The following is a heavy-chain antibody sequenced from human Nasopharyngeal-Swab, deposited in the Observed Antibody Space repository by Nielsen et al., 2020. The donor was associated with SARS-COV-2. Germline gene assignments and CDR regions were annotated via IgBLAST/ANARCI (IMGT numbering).Heavy chain of an antibody. Sequence: GESLKISCAASGFTFSTYDMSWVRQAPGKGLEWVSVISGSDHTTYYADSVKGRFTISRDNAKNSLYLQMNSLRAEDTAVYYCARDPYYYDSSGYYDYWGQGTLVTVSS. J-gene: IGHJ4*02. CDR1: GFTFSTYD. V-gene: IGHV3-23*01. D-gene: IGHD3-22*01. CDR3: ARDPYYYDSSGYYDY. CDR2: ISGSDHTT.